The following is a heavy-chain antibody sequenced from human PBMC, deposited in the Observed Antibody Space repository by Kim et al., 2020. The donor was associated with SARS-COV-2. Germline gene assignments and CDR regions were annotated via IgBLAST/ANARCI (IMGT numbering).Heavy chain of an antibody. V-gene: IGHV4-34*01. CDR2: INHSGST. D-gene: IGHD2-2*01. J-gene: IGHJ6*03. Sequence: SETLSLTCAVYGGSFSGYYWSWIRQPPGKGLEWIGEINHSGSTNYNPSLKSRVTISVDTSKNQFSLKLSSVTAADTAVYYCARGLGPQCSSTSCTRMDV. CDR1: GGSFSGYY. CDR3: ARGLGPQCSSTSCTRMDV.